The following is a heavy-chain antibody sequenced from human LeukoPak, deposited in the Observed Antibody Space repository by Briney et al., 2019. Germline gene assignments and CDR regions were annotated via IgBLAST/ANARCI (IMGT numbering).Heavy chain of an antibody. CDR2: ISSSGSTI. V-gene: IGHV3-48*03. J-gene: IGHJ4*02. D-gene: IGHD3-22*01. CDR1: GFTFSSYE. CDR3: AKDRARYYYDSSGYFDY. Sequence: GGSLRLSCAASGFTFSSYEMNWVRQAPGKGLEWVSYISSSGSTIYYADSVKGRFTSSRDNSKNTLYLQMNSLRAEDTAVYYCAKDRARYYYDSSGYFDYWGQGTLVTVSS.